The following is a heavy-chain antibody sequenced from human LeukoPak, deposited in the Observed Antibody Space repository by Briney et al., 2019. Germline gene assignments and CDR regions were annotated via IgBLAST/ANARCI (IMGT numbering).Heavy chain of an antibody. Sequence: GASVKVSCKASGYTFTSYGINWVRQATGQGLEWMGWMNPNSGNTGYAQKFQGRVTMTRNTSISTAYMELSSLRSEDTAVYYCARGLRLRRQKYFDYWGQGTLVTVSS. CDR1: GYTFTSYG. D-gene: IGHD5-12*01. CDR3: ARGLRLRRQKYFDY. J-gene: IGHJ4*02. CDR2: MNPNSGNT. V-gene: IGHV1-8*01.